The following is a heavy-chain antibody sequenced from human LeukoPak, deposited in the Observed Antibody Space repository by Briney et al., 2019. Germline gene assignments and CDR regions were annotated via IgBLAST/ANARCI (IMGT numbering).Heavy chain of an antibody. CDR2: ISSSSGYI. CDR3: ARDLPWWFDY. V-gene: IGHV3-21*01. CDR1: GFTFSSYS. J-gene: IGHJ4*02. Sequence: GGSLRLSCAASGFTFSSYSMNWVRQAPGKGLEWVSSISSSSGYIYYADSVKGRFTISRDNAKNSLYLQMNSLRAEDTAVYYCARDLPWWFDYWGQGTLVTVSS. D-gene: IGHD2-8*02.